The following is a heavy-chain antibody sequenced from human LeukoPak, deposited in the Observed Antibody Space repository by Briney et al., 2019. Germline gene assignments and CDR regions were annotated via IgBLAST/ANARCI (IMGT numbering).Heavy chain of an antibody. CDR2: ISYDGSNK. D-gene: IGHD1-26*01. CDR3: AREIGEGASDAFDI. J-gene: IGHJ3*02. V-gene: IGHV3-30*04. CDR1: GFTFSSYA. Sequence: GRSLRLSCAASGFTFSSYAMHWVRQAPGKGLEWVTIISYDGSNKYYADSVKGRFTISRDNSKNTLYLHMNSLRAEDTAVYYCAREIGEGASDAFDIWGQGTMVTVSS.